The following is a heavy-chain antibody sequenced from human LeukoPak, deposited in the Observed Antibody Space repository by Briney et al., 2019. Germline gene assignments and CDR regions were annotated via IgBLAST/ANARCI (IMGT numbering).Heavy chain of an antibody. CDR3: ARIPYSSSLTDAFDI. J-gene: IGHJ3*02. V-gene: IGHV3-21*01. CDR2: IISSSTYI. D-gene: IGHD6-6*01. Sequence: GGSLRLSRAASGFSFRSYSMNWVRQAPGKGLEWVSFIISSSTYIYSADSMKGRLTISRDNAKNSLFLQMNSLRGEDTAVYYCARIPYSSSLTDAFDIWGQGTMVTVYS. CDR1: GFSFRSYS.